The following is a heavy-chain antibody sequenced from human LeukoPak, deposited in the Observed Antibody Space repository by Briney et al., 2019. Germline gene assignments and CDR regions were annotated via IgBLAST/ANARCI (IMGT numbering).Heavy chain of an antibody. D-gene: IGHD6-13*01. CDR1: GYSFTSYY. Sequence: GASVKVSCKASGYSFTSYYMHWVRQAPGQGPEWMGTINPSDGSTIYAQKFQGRITMTRDTSTSTLYMEVNSLRSDDAAVYYCALGYVYSRYYCHYWGQGTLVTVSS. V-gene: IGHV1-46*01. CDR3: ALGYVYSRYYCHY. J-gene: IGHJ4*02. CDR2: INPSDGST.